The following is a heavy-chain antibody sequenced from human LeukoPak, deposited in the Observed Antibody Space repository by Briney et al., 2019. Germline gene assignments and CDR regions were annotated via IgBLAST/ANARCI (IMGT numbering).Heavy chain of an antibody. J-gene: IGHJ4*02. V-gene: IGHV3-21*01. CDR3: ARDVRGTAMVRGYFDY. CDR1: GFTFSSYS. D-gene: IGHD5-18*01. CDR2: ISSSSSYI. Sequence: GVSLRLSCEASGFTFSSYSMNWVRQAPGKGLEWVSSISSSSSYIYYAGSVKGRFTISRDNAKNSLYLQMNSLRAEDTAVYYCARDVRGTAMVRGYFDYWGQGTLVTVSS.